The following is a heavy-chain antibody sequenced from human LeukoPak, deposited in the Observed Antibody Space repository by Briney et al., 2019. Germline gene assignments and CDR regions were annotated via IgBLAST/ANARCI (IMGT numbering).Heavy chain of an antibody. Sequence: GGSLRLSCAASGFTFSNYTMSWVRHAPGKGLEWVSTISGGGSSTYYADSVKGRFTISRDNSKNTLYLHMNTLRDDDTAVYYCAKESAVTPGNVNWFDPWGRGTLVTVSS. J-gene: IGHJ5*02. D-gene: IGHD4-17*01. CDR2: ISGGGSST. V-gene: IGHV3-23*01. CDR1: GFTFSNYT. CDR3: AKESAVTPGNVNWFDP.